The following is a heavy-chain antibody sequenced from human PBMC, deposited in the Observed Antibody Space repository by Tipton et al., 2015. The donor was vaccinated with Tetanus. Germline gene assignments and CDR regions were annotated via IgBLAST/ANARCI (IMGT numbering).Heavy chain of an antibody. V-gene: IGHV3-21*01. CDR1: GFTFGSYP. CDR3: ARGMAEASNCGGDCYSDY. J-gene: IGHJ4*02. D-gene: IGHD2-21*02. CDR2: ISSSSRYI. Sequence: SLRLSCVASGFTFGSYPMSWIRQAPGKGLEWVSSISSSSRYIYYADSVKGRFTISRDNAKNSLYLQMISLRAEDTAVYSCARGMAEASNCGGDCYSDYWGQGTLVTVSS.